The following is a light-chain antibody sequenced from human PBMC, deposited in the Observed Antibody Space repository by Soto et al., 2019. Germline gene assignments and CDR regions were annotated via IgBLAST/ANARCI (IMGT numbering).Light chain of an antibody. V-gene: IGKV3-15*01. CDR2: GAS. Sequence: VMTQTPALLSLFPGETATLSCMASQSVSTNVAWYQHIPGQTPRLLIYGASTRATGIPVRFSGSGSGTEFTLTISSLQSEDFAVYYCQQYGSSPLTFGGGTKVDI. CDR3: QQYGSSPLT. J-gene: IGKJ4*01. CDR1: QSVSTN.